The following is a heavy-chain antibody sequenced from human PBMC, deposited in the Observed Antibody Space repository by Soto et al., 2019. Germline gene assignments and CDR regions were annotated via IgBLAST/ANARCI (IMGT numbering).Heavy chain of an antibody. D-gene: IGHD6-13*01. Sequence: SETLSLTCAVSGGSISSGGYSWGWIRQPPGKGLELIGYIYFSGSTNYNPSLKSRVTISIDTSKNQFYLRLNSVTAADTAVYYCTRDLEGAAVGTLAHWGQGAPVTVSS. CDR2: IYFSGST. CDR1: GGSISSGGYS. J-gene: IGHJ4*02. V-gene: IGHV4-61*08. CDR3: TRDLEGAAVGTLAH.